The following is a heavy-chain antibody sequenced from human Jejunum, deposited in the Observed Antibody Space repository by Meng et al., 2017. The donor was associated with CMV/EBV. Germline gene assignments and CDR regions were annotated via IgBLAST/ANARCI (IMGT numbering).Heavy chain of an antibody. V-gene: IGHV3-30*04. CDR3: VRSRLGSGFYFDF. Sequence: ASGFSFSSFAMHWVRRAPGKGLEWVAVTSFDGSNENSADSVKGRFTISRDNSKNTLYLQMDTLRLEDTAVYYCVRSRLGSGFYFDFWGQGVLVTVSS. CDR2: TSFDGSNE. CDR1: GFSFSSFA. D-gene: IGHD6-19*01. J-gene: IGHJ4*02.